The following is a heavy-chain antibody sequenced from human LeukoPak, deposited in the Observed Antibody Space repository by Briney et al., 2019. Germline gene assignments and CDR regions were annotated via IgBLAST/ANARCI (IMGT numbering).Heavy chain of an antibody. CDR1: GYSISSGYY. Sequence: SSETLSLTCAVSGYSISSGYYWGWIRQPPGRGLEWIGSIYHTGSTYYNPSLQSRVTISLDSPKNQFPLKLTSVTAADTAVYYCASGGTAVVMALTYYFDNWGQGTPVTVSS. CDR2: IYHTGST. CDR3: ASGGTAVVMALTYYFDN. V-gene: IGHV4-38-2*01. J-gene: IGHJ4*02. D-gene: IGHD3-22*01.